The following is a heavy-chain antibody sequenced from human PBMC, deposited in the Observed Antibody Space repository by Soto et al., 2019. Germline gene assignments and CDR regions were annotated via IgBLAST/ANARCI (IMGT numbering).Heavy chain of an antibody. Sequence: SETLSLTCAVSGGSISSSNWWSWVRQPPGKGLEWIGEIYHSGSTNYNPSLKSRVTISVDKSKNQFSLKLSSVTAADTAVYYCARDRGIAVAGTAFFDYWGQGTRVTVSS. J-gene: IGHJ4*02. V-gene: IGHV4-4*02. D-gene: IGHD6-19*01. CDR1: GGSISSSNW. CDR2: IYHSGST. CDR3: ARDRGIAVAGTAFFDY.